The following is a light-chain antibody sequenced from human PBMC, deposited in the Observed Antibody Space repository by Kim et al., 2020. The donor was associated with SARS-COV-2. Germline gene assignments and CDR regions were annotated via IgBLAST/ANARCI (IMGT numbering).Light chain of an antibody. V-gene: IGLV2-14*01. J-gene: IGLJ2*01. CDR1: NSDIGTYNF. CDR3: SSYSYAATHVI. Sequence: QSALTQPASVSGSSGQSVTISCTGTNSDIGTYNFVSWFQQLPGKVPRLMIYDVNKRPSGVPSRFSGSKSGNTASLTISGLQPEDEADYYCSSYSYAATHVIFGGGTKLTVL. CDR2: DVN.